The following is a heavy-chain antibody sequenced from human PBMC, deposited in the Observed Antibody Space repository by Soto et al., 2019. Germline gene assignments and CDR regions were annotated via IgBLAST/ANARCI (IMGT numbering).Heavy chain of an antibody. CDR3: ARDSSSWYFFDY. D-gene: IGHD6-13*01. CDR1: GGTLSSFA. V-gene: IGHV1-69*01. CDR2: IIPLWGST. Sequence: QVQLVQSGAEVKKPGSSVKVSCKASGGTLSSFAISWVRQAPGQGLEWIGGIIPLWGSTSYAQKFQGRVTITADESTNTAYMERNGLRSEDTAVYDCARDSSSWYFFDYWGQGTLVTVSS. J-gene: IGHJ4*02.